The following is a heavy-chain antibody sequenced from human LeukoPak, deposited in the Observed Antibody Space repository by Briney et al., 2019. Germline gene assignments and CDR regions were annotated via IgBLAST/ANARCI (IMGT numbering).Heavy chain of an antibody. CDR2: IYESGST. J-gene: IGHJ3*02. CDR3: ARSSIWKDDSFDM. Sequence: SETLSLTCTVSGGSISFYYWSWIRQPPGEGPVWIGYIYESGSTNYSPSLKSRVTISVDTSKNQFSLNLRDVTAADTAVYYCARSSIWKDDSFDMWGQGTMVSVS. V-gene: IGHV4-59*01. D-gene: IGHD6-6*01. CDR1: GGSISFYY.